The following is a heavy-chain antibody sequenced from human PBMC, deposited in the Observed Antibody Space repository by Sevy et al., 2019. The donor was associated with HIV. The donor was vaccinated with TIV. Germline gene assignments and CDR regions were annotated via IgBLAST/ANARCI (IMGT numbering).Heavy chain of an antibody. Sequence: ASVKVSCKASGGTFSSYGISWVRQAPGQGLEWMGGIIPILGTVNYAQIFQGRVTITADESTKTAYMELSSLRSEDTAVYYCARGGGNGWYYFDYWGQETLVTVSS. CDR1: GGTFSSYG. CDR2: IIPILGTV. J-gene: IGHJ4*02. D-gene: IGHD6-19*01. CDR3: ARGGGNGWYYFDY. V-gene: IGHV1-69*13.